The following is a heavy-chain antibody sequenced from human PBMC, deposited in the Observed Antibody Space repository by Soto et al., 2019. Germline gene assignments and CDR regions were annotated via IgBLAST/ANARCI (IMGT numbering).Heavy chain of an antibody. V-gene: IGHV4-61*01. CDR2: IYYSGST. J-gene: IGHJ4*02. CDR1: GGSVSSCSYY. Sequence: SETLSLTCTVSGGSVSSCSYYWSWIRQPPGKGLEWIGYIYYSGSTNYNPSLKSRVTISVDTSKNQFSLKLSSVTAADTAVYYCARFEITMVAVVIQAIDYWGQGTPVKVS. CDR3: ARFEITMVAVVIQAIDY. D-gene: IGHD3-3*01.